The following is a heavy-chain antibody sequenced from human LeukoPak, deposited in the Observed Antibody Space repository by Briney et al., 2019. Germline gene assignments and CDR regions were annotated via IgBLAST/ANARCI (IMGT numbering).Heavy chain of an antibody. CDR2: IYHTESS. V-gene: IGHV4-34*01. CDR1: GGSFSGYY. D-gene: IGHD3-9*01. Sequence: SETLSLICAVYGGSFSGYYWSWVRQPPGRGLEWIGEIYHTESSNYNPSLKTRVTISVDKSKNQFSLKLSSVTAADTAVYYCARRVLNYSILTDYQYYYSMDVWGQGTTVTVSS. J-gene: IGHJ6*02. CDR3: ARRVLNYSILTDYQYYYSMDV.